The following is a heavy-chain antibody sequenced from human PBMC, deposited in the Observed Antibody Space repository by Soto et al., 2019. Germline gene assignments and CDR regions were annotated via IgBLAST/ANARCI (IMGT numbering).Heavy chain of an antibody. CDR2: INPNTGDT. Sequence: VQLVQSGAEVKNPGAAVKVSCKASGYTFTAYWLHWLRQAPGQGLEWMAWINPNTGDTGYAQKFQGRVTMTRDTSISTAYMELSRLRPEDTAIYYSARGPSSGAFDIWGQGTMVTVSS. J-gene: IGHJ3*02. V-gene: IGHV1-2*02. CDR3: ARGPSSGAFDI. D-gene: IGHD3-3*01. CDR1: GYTFTAYW.